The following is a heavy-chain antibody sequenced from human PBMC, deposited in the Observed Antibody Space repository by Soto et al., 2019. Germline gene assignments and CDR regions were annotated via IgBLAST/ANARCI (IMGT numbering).Heavy chain of an antibody. CDR3: ARVHNLYSSNWYQVGYFGS. CDR1: GGSISSGGYY. V-gene: IGHV4-31*03. CDR2: IYYSEST. Sequence: SLSLTCTVSGGSISSGGYYWSWIRPLPGKGLEWIGHIYYSESTNYNPSLQRRVTLSVDTSKSHFSLNLNSVTAADTDVYYCARVHNLYSSNWYQVGYFGSGGQGTLVTGSS. D-gene: IGHD6-13*01. J-gene: IGHJ4*02.